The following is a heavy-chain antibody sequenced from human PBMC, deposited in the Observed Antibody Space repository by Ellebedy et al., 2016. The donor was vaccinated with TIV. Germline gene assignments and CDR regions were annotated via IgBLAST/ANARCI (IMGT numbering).Heavy chain of an antibody. CDR3: ATATQYNRGDN. Sequence: GESLKISXVVSGFSVSSGFVNWVRQAPGKGLEWVSIIYPDNRAFYPDSLQGRFITSRDNSKNTLSLQMNNLRVEDTAVYYCATATQYNRGDNWGQGTLVTVSS. CDR2: IYPDNRA. D-gene: IGHD1-1*01. V-gene: IGHV3-53*01. CDR1: GFSVSSGF. J-gene: IGHJ4*02.